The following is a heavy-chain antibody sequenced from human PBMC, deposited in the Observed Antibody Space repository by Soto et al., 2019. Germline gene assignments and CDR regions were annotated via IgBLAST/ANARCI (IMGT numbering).Heavy chain of an antibody. J-gene: IGHJ4*01. CDR3: AREGDTNYTDYYFDL. CDR2: ISSYNGVT. CDR1: GYTFTDYY. Sequence: ASVKVSCKASGYTFTDYYMHWVRQSPGQGLEWMGWISSYNGVTHYAPKSQGRVTMTRDTSINTAFMELSRLRSDDSAIYYCAREGDTNYTDYYFDLWGHGALVTVSS. V-gene: IGHV1-2*02. D-gene: IGHD4-4*01.